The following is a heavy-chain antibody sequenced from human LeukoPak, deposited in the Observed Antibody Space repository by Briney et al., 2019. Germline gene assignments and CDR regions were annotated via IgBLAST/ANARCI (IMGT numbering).Heavy chain of an antibody. CDR1: GFTFSGYW. D-gene: IGHD3-10*02. CDR3: AELGITMIGGV. J-gene: IGHJ6*04. Sequence: GGSLRLSCAASGFTFSGYWMSWVRQAPGKGLEWVANIKPDGNEKYYVDSVKGRFTISRDNAKNSLYLQMNSLRAEDTAVYYCAELGITMIGGVWGKGTTVTISS. V-gene: IGHV3-7*01. CDR2: IKPDGNEK.